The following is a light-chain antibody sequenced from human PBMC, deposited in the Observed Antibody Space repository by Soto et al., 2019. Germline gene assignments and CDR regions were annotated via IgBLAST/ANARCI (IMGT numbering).Light chain of an antibody. CDR1: SSNIGSNY. Sequence: QSVLTQPPSASGTPGQRVNISCSGSSSNIGSNYVYWYRQFPATAPKLLIQRNNKRPSGGPARFSGSTSGPSASLGIRGLRSAYEADYYCGGWDDSLSGPVFGGATK. V-gene: IGLV1-47*01. CDR2: RNN. CDR3: GGWDDSLSGPV. J-gene: IGLJ2*01.